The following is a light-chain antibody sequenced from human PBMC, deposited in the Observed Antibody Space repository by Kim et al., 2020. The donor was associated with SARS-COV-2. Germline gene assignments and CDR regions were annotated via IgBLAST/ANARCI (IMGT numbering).Light chain of an antibody. CDR1: KLGERY. CDR2: QDN. V-gene: IGLV3-1*01. Sequence: VSVSPEQTASITCSGDKLGERYVCWYQQKPGPSPVLVICQDNKRPSGIPERFSGSNSGNTATLTISGTQAIDEADYWCQVGDSKVFGGGTQLTVL. J-gene: IGLJ2*01. CDR3: QVGDSKV.